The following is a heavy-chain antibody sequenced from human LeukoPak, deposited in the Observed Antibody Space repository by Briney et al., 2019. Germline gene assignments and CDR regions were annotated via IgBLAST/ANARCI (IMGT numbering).Heavy chain of an antibody. D-gene: IGHD1-26*01. CDR2: ISWNSGSK. V-gene: IGHV3-9*01. CDR1: GFTFDDYA. CDR3: AKDGEWELRYFDY. Sequence: GGSLRLPCAASGFTFDDYAMHWVRHAPGKGLEWVSGISWNSGSKGYADSVKGRFTISRDNAKNSLYLQMNSLRAEDTALYYCAKDGEWELRYFDYWGQGTLVTVSS. J-gene: IGHJ4*02.